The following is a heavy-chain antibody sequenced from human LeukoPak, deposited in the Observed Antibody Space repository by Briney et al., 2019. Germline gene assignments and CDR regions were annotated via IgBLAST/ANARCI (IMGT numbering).Heavy chain of an antibody. V-gene: IGHV4-34*01. CDR3: ARVGEGGWYV. CDR2: INHSGST. CDR1: GGFFSGYY. Sequence: SETLSLTCAVYGGFFSGYYWSWNRQPPGKGLEWIGEINHSGSTNYNPSLKSRVTIPVDTSKNQFSLKLSSVTAADTAVYYCARVGEGGWYVWGQGTLVTVSS. D-gene: IGHD6-19*01. J-gene: IGHJ4*02.